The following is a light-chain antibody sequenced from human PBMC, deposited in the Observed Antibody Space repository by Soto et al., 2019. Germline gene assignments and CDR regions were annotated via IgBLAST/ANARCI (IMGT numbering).Light chain of an antibody. J-gene: IGKJ5*01. CDR1: QSVSSK. V-gene: IGKV3D-15*01. Sequence: ETGMTPSPSTMPVAPGERAPLSCRASQSVSSKLAWYQQKPGQAPRLLIYGASTRATGIPARFSGSGSGTELTLTISSLQSEDFAVYYCQQYNNWPPITFGQGTGLEIK. CDR3: QQYNNWPPIT. CDR2: GAS.